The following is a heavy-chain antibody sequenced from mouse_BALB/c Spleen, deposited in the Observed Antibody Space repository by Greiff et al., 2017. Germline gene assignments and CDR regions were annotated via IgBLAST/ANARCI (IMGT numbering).Heavy chain of an antibody. CDR3: ARRDFYYGPPAFDY. D-gene: IGHD1-2*01. CDR1: GYTFSSYW. Sequence: QVQLQQSGAELMKPGASVKISCKATGYTFSSYWIEWVKQRPGHGLEWIGEILPGSGSTNYNEKFKGKATFTADTSSNTAYMQLSSLTSEDSAVYYCARRDFYYGPPAFDYWGQGTTLTVSS. V-gene: IGHV1-9*01. CDR2: ILPGSGST. J-gene: IGHJ2*01.